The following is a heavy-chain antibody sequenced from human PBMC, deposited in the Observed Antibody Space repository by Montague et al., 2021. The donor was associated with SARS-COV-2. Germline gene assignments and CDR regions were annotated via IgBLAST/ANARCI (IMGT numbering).Heavy chain of an antibody. CDR3: ARQESIVVVVAAARGWFDP. V-gene: IGHV4-39*01. CDR1: GGSISSSSYY. CDR2: IYYSGST. Sequence: SETLSLTCTVSGGSISSSSYYWGWIRQPPGKGLEWIGSIYYSGSTYYNPYLKSRVTISVDTSKNQFSLKLSSVTAADTAVYYCARQESIVVVVAAARGWFDPWGQGTLVTVSS. J-gene: IGHJ5*02. D-gene: IGHD2-15*01.